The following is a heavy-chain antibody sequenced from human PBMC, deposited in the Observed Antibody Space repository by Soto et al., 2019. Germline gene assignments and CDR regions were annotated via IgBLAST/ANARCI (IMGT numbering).Heavy chain of an antibody. J-gene: IGHJ4*02. CDR1: GFTFGDYA. CDR2: IRSKTFGGTT. CDR3: SRIRTSMIVVVSDY. D-gene: IGHD3-22*01. Sequence: PGGSLRLSCTASGFTFGDYAMSWFRQAPGKGLEWVGFIRSKTFGGTTEYAATVKGRFLISRDDSKSIAYLQMDSLKTEDTAVYYCSRIRTSMIVVVSDYWGQGTLVTVSS. V-gene: IGHV3-49*03.